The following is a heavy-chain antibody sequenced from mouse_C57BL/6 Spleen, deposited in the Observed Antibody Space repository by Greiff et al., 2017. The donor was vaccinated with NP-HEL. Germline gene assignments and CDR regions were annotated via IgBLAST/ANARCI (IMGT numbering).Heavy chain of an antibody. V-gene: IGHV2-9-1*01. CDR2: IWTGGGT. D-gene: IGHD1-1*01. CDR3: ARYYGSSYGYFDV. Sequence: VKLMESGPGLVAPSQSLSITCTVFGFSLTSYAISWVRQPPGKGLEWLGVIWTGGGTNYNSALKSRLSISKDNSKRQVFLNMNSLQTDDTARYYCARYYGSSYGYFDVWGTGTTVTVSS. J-gene: IGHJ1*03. CDR1: GFSLTSYA.